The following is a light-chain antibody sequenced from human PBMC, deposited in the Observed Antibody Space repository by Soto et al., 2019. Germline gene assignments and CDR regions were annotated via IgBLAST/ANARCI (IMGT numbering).Light chain of an antibody. CDR1: TRDIAGYNY. Sequence: QSVLPQPASVSWSLGQAIAIACTGTTRDIAGYNYISWYQQLPGKAPKLMIYQVTIRPSGISNRFSGSKSGNTASLTISGLQAEDEADYYCTYFSSSTPIYVFGTGTKVTVL. CDR2: QVT. J-gene: IGLJ1*01. CDR3: TYFSSSTPIYV. V-gene: IGLV2-14*01.